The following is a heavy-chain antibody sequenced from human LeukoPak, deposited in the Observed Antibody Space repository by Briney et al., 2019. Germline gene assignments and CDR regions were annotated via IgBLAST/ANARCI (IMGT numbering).Heavy chain of an antibody. Sequence: PGGSLRLSCAASGFTVSSNYMSWVRQAPGKGLEWVSVIYSGGSTYYADSVKGRFTISRDNSKNTLYLQMNSLRAEDTAVYYCARVHYYGSGSYYEWGQGTLVTVSS. CDR3: ARVHYYGSGSYYE. CDR2: IYSGGST. D-gene: IGHD3-10*01. J-gene: IGHJ4*02. CDR1: GFTVSSNY. V-gene: IGHV3-53*01.